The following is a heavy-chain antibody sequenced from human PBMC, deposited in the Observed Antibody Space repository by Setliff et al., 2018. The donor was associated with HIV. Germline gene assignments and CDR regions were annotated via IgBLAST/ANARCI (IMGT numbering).Heavy chain of an antibody. V-gene: IGHV4-39*01. CDR3: ARRGMWSYETGGNPTATFDY. CDR1: GGSINSRSYY. Sequence: LSLTCTVSGGSINSRSYYWAWIRQPPGKGLEWVASIDFSGTPYYNPSLKNRVTISVDTSKNQFSLKLSSVTAADTAVYYCARRGMWSYETGGNPTATFDYWGQGVLVTVSS. CDR2: IDFSGTP. J-gene: IGHJ4*02. D-gene: IGHD2-8*02.